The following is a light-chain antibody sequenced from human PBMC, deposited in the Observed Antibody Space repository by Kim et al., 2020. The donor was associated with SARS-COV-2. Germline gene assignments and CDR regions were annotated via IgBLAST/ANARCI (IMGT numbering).Light chain of an antibody. V-gene: IGLV2-14*03. CDR2: DVS. CDR1: SSDVGGYNY. CDR3: ISYTSITSNPI. J-gene: IGLJ2*01. Sequence: QSALTQPASVSGSPGQSITISCTGTSSDVGGYNYVSWYQQHPGKAPKLMIYDVSNRPSGVPNRFSGSKSGNTASLTISGLRAEDEADYYCISYTSITSNPIFGGGTQLTVL.